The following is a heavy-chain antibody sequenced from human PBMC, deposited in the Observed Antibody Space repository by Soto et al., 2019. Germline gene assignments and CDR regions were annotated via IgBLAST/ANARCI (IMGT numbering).Heavy chain of an antibody. CDR1: GFTFSSYA. Sequence: PGGSLRLSCAGSGFTFSSYAMSWVRQAPGMGLEWVATISGSGGTTYSADSVKGRFTISRDNSKNSLYLQMNSLRAEDTAVYYCAKHETSPDFYYYYGVDVWGQGTTVTVS. CDR2: ISGSGGTT. D-gene: IGHD2-2*01. V-gene: IGHV3-23*01. CDR3: AKHETSPDFYYYYGVDV. J-gene: IGHJ6*02.